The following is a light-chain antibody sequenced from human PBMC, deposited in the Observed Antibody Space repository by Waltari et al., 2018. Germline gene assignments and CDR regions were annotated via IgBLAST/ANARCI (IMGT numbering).Light chain of an antibody. CDR1: NIGLNS. CDR3: QVWDTTRYHVV. J-gene: IGLJ2*01. CDR2: DDS. V-gene: IGLV3-21*02. Sequence: SYLLTQPPSISAAPGHTATITCGGTNIGLNSVHSYQQKSGQAPVLVVYDDSNRPSGIPERIAGAKLGNTATLTLSRVEAGDEADYYCQVWDTTRYHVVFGGGTKLSVL.